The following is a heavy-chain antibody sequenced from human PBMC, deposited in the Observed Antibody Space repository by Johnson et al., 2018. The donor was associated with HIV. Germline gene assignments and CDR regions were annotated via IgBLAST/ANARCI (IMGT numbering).Heavy chain of an antibody. V-gene: IGHV3-13*01. CDR3: ARESRDGPNLRAFDI. D-gene: IGHD5-24*01. Sequence: VQLVESGGGLVQPGGSLRLSCAASGFTFSSYAMSWVRQAPGKGLEWVSAIGKVSDTYYQDPVTGRFSMSRENVKNSLDLQMNNLRASDTAVYFCARESRDGPNLRAFDIWGQGTTVIVSS. J-gene: IGHJ3*02. CDR2: IGKVSDT. CDR1: GFTFSSYA.